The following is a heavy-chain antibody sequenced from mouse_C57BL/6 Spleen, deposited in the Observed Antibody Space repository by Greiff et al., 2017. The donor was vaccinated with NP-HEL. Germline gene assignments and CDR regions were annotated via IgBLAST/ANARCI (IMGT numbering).Heavy chain of an antibody. CDR2: IDPCDSYT. D-gene: IGHD1-1*01. V-gene: IGHV1-50*01. CDR3: ARDYYGGSYYFDY. CDR1: GYTFTSYW. Sequence: VKLQQSGAELVKPGASVKLSCKASGYTFTSYWMQWVNQRPGQGLEWIGEIDPCDSYTNYNGKFKGKATLTADKSSSTAYMQLSSLTSENSAVYFCARDYYGGSYYFDYWGQGTTLTVSS. J-gene: IGHJ2*01.